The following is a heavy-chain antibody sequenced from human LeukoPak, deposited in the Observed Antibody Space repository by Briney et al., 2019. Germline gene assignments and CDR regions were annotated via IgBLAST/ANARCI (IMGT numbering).Heavy chain of an antibody. CDR3: AKRGSSGYFDY. V-gene: IGHV3-53*01. CDR2: IYSDNT. Sequence: GGSLRLSCTVSGFTVSSNSMSWVRQAPGKGLEWVSFIYSDNTHYSGSVKGRFTISRDNSKNTLYLQMNSLRAEDTAVYYCAKRGSSGYFDYWGQGTLVTVSS. J-gene: IGHJ4*02. CDR1: GFTVSSNS. D-gene: IGHD3-22*01.